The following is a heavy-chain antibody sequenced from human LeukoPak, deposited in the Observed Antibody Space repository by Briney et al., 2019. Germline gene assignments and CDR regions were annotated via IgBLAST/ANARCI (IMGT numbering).Heavy chain of an antibody. CDR1: GFTFSSYG. CDR2: IWYDGSNK. Sequence: RSLRLSCAASGFTFSSYGMHWVRQAPGKGLEWVAVIWYDGSNKYYADSVKGRFTISRDNSKNTLYLQMNSLRAEDTAVYYCARDLTNYYGMDVWGQGTTVTVSS. V-gene: IGHV3-33*01. CDR3: ARDLTNYYGMDV. J-gene: IGHJ6*02. D-gene: IGHD1-1*01.